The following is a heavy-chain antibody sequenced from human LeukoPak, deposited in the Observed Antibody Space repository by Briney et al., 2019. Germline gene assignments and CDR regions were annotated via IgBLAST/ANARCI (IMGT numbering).Heavy chain of an antibody. CDR1: GFTFSSYA. V-gene: IGHV3-23*01. J-gene: IGHJ4*02. CDR3: AKEADYVWGSYRYSFYFDY. Sequence: GGSLRLSCAASGFTFSSYAMSWVRQAPGKGLEWVSAISGSGGSTYYADSVKGRFTISRDNSKNTLYLQMNSLRAEDTAVYYCAKEADYVWGSYRYSFYFDYWGQGTLVTVSS. CDR2: ISGSGGST. D-gene: IGHD3-16*02.